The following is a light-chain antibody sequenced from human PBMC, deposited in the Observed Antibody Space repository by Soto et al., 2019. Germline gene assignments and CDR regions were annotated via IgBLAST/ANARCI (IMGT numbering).Light chain of an antibody. CDR3: QRYHSALLT. J-gene: IGKJ3*01. CDR2: AAS. Sequence: DIQMTQSPSSLSASVGDRVTMTCRASQDIRNYVAWYQQKPGEVPKLLIYAASTLQSEVPARCSGGGFGTDFTLTISSLRPEDVATYYCQRYHSALLTFGPGTKVDLK. CDR1: QDIRNY. V-gene: IGKV1-27*01.